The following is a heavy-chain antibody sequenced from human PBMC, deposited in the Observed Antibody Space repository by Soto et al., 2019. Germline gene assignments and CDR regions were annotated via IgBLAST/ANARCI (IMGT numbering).Heavy chain of an antibody. CDR2: IYYSGST. Sequence: SETLSLTCAVYGGSISSYYWSWIRQPPGKGLEWIGYIYYSGSTNYNPSLKSRVTISVDTSKNQFSLKLSSVTAADTAVYYCARTRIFGVAGFDYWGQGTLVTVSS. J-gene: IGHJ4*02. CDR1: GGSISSYY. D-gene: IGHD3-3*01. CDR3: ARTRIFGVAGFDY. V-gene: IGHV4-59*01.